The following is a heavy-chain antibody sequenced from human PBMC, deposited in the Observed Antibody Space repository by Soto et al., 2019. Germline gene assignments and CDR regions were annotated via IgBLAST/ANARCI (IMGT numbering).Heavy chain of an antibody. Sequence: QVQLVESGGGVVQPGRSLRLSCAASGFTFSSYGMHWVRQAPGKGLEWVAGIWYDGSNKYYADSVKGRFTISRDNSKNTLYLQMNSMRAEDTAVYYCARGYCSGGSCYHLEAFDIWGQGTMVTVSS. J-gene: IGHJ3*02. D-gene: IGHD2-15*01. V-gene: IGHV3-33*01. CDR3: ARGYCSGGSCYHLEAFDI. CDR1: GFTFSSYG. CDR2: IWYDGSNK.